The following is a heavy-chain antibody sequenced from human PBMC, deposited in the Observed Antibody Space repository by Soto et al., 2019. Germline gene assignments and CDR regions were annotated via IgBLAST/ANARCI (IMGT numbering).Heavy chain of an antibody. J-gene: IGHJ4*02. CDR1: RYTFTNFC. Sequence: QVQLVQSGAELKKPGASVKVSCKASRYTFTNFCISWGRQAPGQGLAWMGWISPYNGNTNYAQKLQGRVTMTTDTSTSTAYMELRSLRSDDTAVYYCARDTGSHQDYWGQGTLVTVSS. V-gene: IGHV1-18*01. D-gene: IGHD2-15*01. CDR2: ISPYNGNT. CDR3: ARDTGSHQDY.